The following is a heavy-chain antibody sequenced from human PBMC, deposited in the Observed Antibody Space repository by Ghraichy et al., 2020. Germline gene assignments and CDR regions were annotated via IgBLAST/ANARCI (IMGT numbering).Heavy chain of an antibody. V-gene: IGHV3-7*03. D-gene: IGHD6-25*01. CDR3: ARGAAERWARQAGYHFDL. CDR2: IREDGSQK. CDR1: GFTFSSYW. J-gene: IGHJ4*02. Sequence: GGSLRLSCEASGFTFSSYWMNWVRQAPGKGLEWVANIREDGSQKYSVDSVKGRFTISRDNAKNSLCLHMNSLRADDTAMYFCARGAAERWARQAGYHFDLWGLGPLVTVSS.